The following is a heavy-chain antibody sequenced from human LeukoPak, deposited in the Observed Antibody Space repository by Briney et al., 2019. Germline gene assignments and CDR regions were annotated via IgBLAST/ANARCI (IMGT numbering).Heavy chain of an antibody. V-gene: IGHV3-7*01. D-gene: IGHD1-7*01. CDR2: IKQDGSEK. J-gene: IGHJ4*02. CDR3: ARPWLGTETPPDYYFDY. CDR1: GFTFSSYW. Sequence: GGSLRLSCAASGFTFSSYWMSWVRQAPGKGLEWVANIKQDGSEKYYVDSVKGRFTISRDNAKNSLYLQMNSLRAEDMALYYCARPWLGTETPPDYYFDYWGQGALVTVCS.